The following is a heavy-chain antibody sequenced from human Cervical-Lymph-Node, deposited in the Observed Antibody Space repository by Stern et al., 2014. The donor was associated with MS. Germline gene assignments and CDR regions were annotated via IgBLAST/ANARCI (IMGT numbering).Heavy chain of an antibody. J-gene: IGHJ3*01. CDR2: IHLFDSDA. V-gene: IGHV5-51*03. CDR1: GYGFTNSW. CDR3: ARSDYGNYRNAFDV. D-gene: IGHD4-11*01. Sequence: EVQLVESGAEVKKPGESLKISCKGSGYGFTNSWIGWVRQMPGKGLDWRGIIHLFDSDARYSPSFQGQVTISADKSISTAYLQWSSLKASDTAVYYCARSDYGNYRNAFDVWGQGTMVTVSS.